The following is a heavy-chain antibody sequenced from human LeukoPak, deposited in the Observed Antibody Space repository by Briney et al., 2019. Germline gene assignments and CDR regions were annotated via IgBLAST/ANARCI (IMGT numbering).Heavy chain of an antibody. D-gene: IGHD5-24*01. CDR3: ARRDGYNWDDY. CDR2: IIPILGIA. V-gene: IGHV1-69*04. Sequence: SVKVSCKASGGTFSSYAISWVRQAPGQGLEWTGRIIPILGIANYAQKFQGRVTITADKSTSTAYMELSSLRSEDTAVYYCARRDGYNWDDYWGQGTLVTVSS. CDR1: GGTFSSYA. J-gene: IGHJ4*02.